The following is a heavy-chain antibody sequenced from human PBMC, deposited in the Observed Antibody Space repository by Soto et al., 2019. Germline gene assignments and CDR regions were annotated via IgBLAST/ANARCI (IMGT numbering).Heavy chain of an antibody. CDR1: GLTFDDYA. V-gene: IGHV3-9*01. J-gene: IGHJ4*02. CDR2: ISWKSAII. Sequence: EVQLVESGGGLVQPGRSLRLSCAASGLTFDDYAMHWVRQAPGKGLEWVSGISWKSAIIGYADSVKGRFTISRDNAKNSLYLQMSGLRPEDTALYYCAKGAATVYRNSFDYWGQGTLVTVSS. CDR3: AKGAATVYRNSFDY. D-gene: IGHD2-15*01.